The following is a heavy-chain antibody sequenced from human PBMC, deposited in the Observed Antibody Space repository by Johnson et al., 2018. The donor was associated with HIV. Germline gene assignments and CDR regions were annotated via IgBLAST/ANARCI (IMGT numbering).Heavy chain of an antibody. D-gene: IGHD6-13*01. V-gene: IGHV3-30-3*02. CDR1: GFTFSTYA. J-gene: IGHJ3*02. Sequence: QVQLVESGGGVAQPGRSLRLSCTASGFTFSTYAMHWVRQAPGKGLEWVASISYDGTNKYYADSVQGRFTISRDNSKNTLHLQMNSLRAEDTAVYYCAKCIWGSSLIDAFDIWGQGTMVTVSS. CDR3: AKCIWGSSLIDAFDI. CDR2: ISYDGTNK.